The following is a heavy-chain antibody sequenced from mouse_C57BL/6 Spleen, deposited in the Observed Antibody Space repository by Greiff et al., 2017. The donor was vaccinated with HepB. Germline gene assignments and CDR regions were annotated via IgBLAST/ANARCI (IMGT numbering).Heavy chain of an antibody. J-gene: IGHJ4*01. CDR3: VTVGWAMDY. CDR1: GFSFNTYA. CDR2: IRSKSNNYAT. Sequence: EVKVEESGGGLVQPKGSLKLSCAASGFSFNTYAMNWVRQAPGKGLEWVARIRSKSNNYATYYADSVKDRFTISRDDSESMLYLQMNNLKTEDTAMYYCVTVGWAMDYWGQGTSVTVSS. V-gene: IGHV10-1*01. D-gene: IGHD1-1*02.